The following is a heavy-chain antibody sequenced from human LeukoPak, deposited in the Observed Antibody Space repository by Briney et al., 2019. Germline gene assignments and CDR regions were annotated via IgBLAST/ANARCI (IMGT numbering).Heavy chain of an antibody. CDR2: IYSSGST. J-gene: IGHJ5*02. Sequence: PSETLSLTCTVSAYSISSGYFWGWIRQPPGKGLEWIGSIYSSGSTYYNPSLKSRVTISVDTSKNQFSLKLSSVTAADTAVYYCARAGHYYDSSGYLSWFDPWGQGTLVTVSS. V-gene: IGHV4-38-2*02. CDR3: ARAGHYYDSSGYLSWFDP. CDR1: AYSISSGYF. D-gene: IGHD3-22*01.